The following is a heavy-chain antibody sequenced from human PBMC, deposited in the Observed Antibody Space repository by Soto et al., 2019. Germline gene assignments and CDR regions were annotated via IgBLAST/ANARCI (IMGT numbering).Heavy chain of an antibody. CDR1: GFTFDDYA. CDR3: AKDFEATISDSFDY. CDR2: ISWNSGSI. Sequence: GGSLRLSCAASGFTFDDYAMHWVRRAPGKGLEWVSGISWNSGSIGYADSVKGRFTISRDNAKNSLYLQMNSLRAEDTAVYYCAKDFEATISDSFDYWGQGTLVTVSS. J-gene: IGHJ4*02. V-gene: IGHV3-9*01. D-gene: IGHD4-4*01.